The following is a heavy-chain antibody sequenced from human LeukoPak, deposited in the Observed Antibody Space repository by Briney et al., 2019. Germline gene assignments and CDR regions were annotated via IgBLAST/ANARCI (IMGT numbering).Heavy chain of an antibody. Sequence: SETLSLTCTVSGGSISSYYWSWIRQPPGKGLEWIGYIYYSGSTNYNPSLKSRVTISVDTSKNQFSLKLSSVTAADTAVYYCARVKYGGYYYYYMDVWGKGTTVTVSS. CDR3: ARVKYGGYYYYYMDV. CDR1: GGSISSYY. D-gene: IGHD4-23*01. V-gene: IGHV4-59*01. CDR2: IYYSGST. J-gene: IGHJ6*03.